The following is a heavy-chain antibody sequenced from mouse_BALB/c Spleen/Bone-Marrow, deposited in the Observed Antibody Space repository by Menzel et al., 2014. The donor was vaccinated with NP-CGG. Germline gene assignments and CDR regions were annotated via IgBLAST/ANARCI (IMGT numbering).Heavy chain of an antibody. Sequence: VQLQEAGAELVKPGASVKLSCKASGYTFTSYWMHWVKQRPGQGLEWIGEINPSNGRTNYNEKFKTNATLTLDKSSSTAYMQLSSLTSEDSAVYYCAINYGNTDYWGQGTTLTVSS. V-gene: IGHV1S81*02. CDR1: GYTFTSYW. D-gene: IGHD2-1*01. CDR2: INPSNGRT. CDR3: AINYGNTDY. J-gene: IGHJ2*01.